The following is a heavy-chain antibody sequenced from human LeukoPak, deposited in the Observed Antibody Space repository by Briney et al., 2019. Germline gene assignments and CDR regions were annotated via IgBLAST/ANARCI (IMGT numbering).Heavy chain of an antibody. CDR2: ISAYNGNT. CDR3: ARARSRITFGGIRHAFDI. D-gene: IGHD3-16*01. Sequence: GASVKVSCKASGYTFTDYGISWVRQAPGQGLEWMGWISAYNGNTYSAQNLQGRVTMTTDTSTSTAYMELRSLRSDDTAVYYCARARSRITFGGIRHAFDIWGQGTLVTVSS. V-gene: IGHV1-18*01. CDR1: GYTFTDYG. J-gene: IGHJ3*02.